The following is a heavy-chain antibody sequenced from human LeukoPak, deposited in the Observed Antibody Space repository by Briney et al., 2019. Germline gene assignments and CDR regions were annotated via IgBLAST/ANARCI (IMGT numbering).Heavy chain of an antibody. CDR1: GGSVSSGSYY. J-gene: IGHJ5*02. CDR3: ARADYSSSWYWDYNWFDP. V-gene: IGHV4-61*01. Sequence: SETLSLTCTVSGGSVSSGSYYWSWIRQPPGKGLEWIGYIYYSGSTNYNPSLKSRVTISVDTSKNQFSLKPSSVTAADTAVYYCARADYSSSWYWDYNWFDPWGQGTLVTVSS. CDR2: IYYSGST. D-gene: IGHD6-13*01.